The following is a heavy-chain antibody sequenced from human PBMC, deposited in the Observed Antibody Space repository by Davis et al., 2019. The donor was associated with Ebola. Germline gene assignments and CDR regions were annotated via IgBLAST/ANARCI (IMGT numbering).Heavy chain of an antibody. CDR2: INPSAGDP. V-gene: IGHV1-46*01. Sequence: ASVKVSCKASGYTFTSYYIHWVRQAPGQGLEWMGIINPSAGDPRNAQKFRGRVTMTRDTSTSTVYMELNSLGYDDTAVYFCARAGYGSDLPDTYYYYYGMDVWGKGTTVAVSS. CDR3: ARAGYGSDLPDTYYYYYGMDV. CDR1: GYTFTSYY. J-gene: IGHJ6*04. D-gene: IGHD1-26*01.